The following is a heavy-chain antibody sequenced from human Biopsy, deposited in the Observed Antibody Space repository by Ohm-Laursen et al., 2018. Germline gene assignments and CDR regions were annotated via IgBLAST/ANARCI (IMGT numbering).Heavy chain of an antibody. CDR1: GYTLTALS. J-gene: IGHJ4*02. CDR2: FAPENGKT. Sequence: ASVKVSCKLSGYTLTALSMHWVRQAPGRGFEWMGGFAPENGKTIYAQKFQGRITMTEDTSTDTAYMELSSLRSEDTAVYYCAADINVWNVNYWGQGTQVTVSS. CDR3: AADINVWNVNY. V-gene: IGHV1-24*01. D-gene: IGHD1-1*01.